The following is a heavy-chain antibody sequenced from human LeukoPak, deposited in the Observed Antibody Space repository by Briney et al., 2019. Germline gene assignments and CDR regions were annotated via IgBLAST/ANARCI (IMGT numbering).Heavy chain of an antibody. CDR3: AKDEPVRYFDWFPGAFDI. Sequence: GGSLRLSCAASGFTFSSYAMHWVRQAPGKGLEWVAVISYDGSNKYYADSVKGRFTISRDNSKNTLYLQMNSLRAEDTAVYYCAKDEPVRYFDWFPGAFDIWGQGTMVTVSS. CDR2: ISYDGSNK. V-gene: IGHV3-30*04. CDR1: GFTFSSYA. J-gene: IGHJ3*02. D-gene: IGHD3-9*01.